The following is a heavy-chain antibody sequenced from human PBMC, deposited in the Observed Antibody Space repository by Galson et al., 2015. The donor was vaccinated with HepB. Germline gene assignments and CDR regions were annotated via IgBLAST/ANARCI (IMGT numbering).Heavy chain of an antibody. CDR1: GYTFTGYY. D-gene: IGHD3-10*01. J-gene: IGHJ5*02. V-gene: IGHV1-2*04. CDR3: ARGAITMVRGVRHWFDP. CDR2: INPNSGGT. Sequence: SVKVSCKASGYTFTGYYMHWVRQAPGQGLEWMGWINPNSGGTNYAQKFQGWVTMTRDTSISTAYMELSRLRSDDTAVYYCARGAITMVRGVRHWFDPWGQGTLVTVSS.